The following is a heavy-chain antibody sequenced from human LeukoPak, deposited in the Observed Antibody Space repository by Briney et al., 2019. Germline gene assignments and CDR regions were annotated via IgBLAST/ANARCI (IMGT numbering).Heavy chain of an antibody. CDR1: GFTFSSYS. D-gene: IGHD3-22*01. J-gene: IGHJ4*02. V-gene: IGHV3-21*01. Sequence: GGSLRLSCAASGFTFSSYSMNWVRQAPGKGLEWVSSISGSSSYIYYADSVKGRFTISRDNAKNSLYLQMNSLRAEDTAVYYCARVYYYDSTGGGYWGQGTLVTVSS. CDR3: ARVYYYDSTGGGY. CDR2: ISGSSSYI.